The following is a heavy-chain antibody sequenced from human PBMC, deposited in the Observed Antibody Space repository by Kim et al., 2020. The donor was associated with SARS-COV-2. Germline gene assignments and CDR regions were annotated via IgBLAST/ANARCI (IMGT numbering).Heavy chain of an antibody. D-gene: IGHD3-16*01. CDR3: ARGNDYVPGGMDV. J-gene: IGHJ6*02. V-gene: IGHV3-21*01. Sequence: YAESEKGRFTISRDNAKNSLYLQMNSRRAEDTAAYYCARGNDYVPGGMDVWGQGTTVTVSS.